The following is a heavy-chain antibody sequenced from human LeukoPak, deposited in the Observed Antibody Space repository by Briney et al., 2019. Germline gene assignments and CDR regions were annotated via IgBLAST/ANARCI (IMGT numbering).Heavy chain of an antibody. Sequence: GESLRLSCAASGFTFSSYAMSWVRQAPGKGLEWVSGISVSGGSTAYAESVKGRFTISRDNPRNTLHMQMNSLRAEDTALYYCAIMHPYYDGNGYWVQWGQGTLVTVSS. D-gene: IGHD3-22*01. CDR3: AIMHPYYDGNGYWVQ. CDR2: ISVSGGST. CDR1: GFTFSSYA. J-gene: IGHJ4*02. V-gene: IGHV3-23*01.